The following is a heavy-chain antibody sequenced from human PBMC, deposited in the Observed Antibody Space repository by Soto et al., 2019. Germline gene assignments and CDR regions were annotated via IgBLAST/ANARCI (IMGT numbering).Heavy chain of an antibody. D-gene: IGHD1-26*01. J-gene: IGHJ6*03. V-gene: IGHV3-74*01. CDR1: GFTFSSYW. CDR3: ARPPTTTAHYYYYMDV. Sequence: EVQLVESGGGLVQPGGSLRLSCAASGFTFSSYWMHWVRQAPGKGLVWVSRINSDGSSTSYADSVKGRFTISRDNAKNTLYLQMNSLRAEDTAVYYCARPPTTTAHYYYYMDVWGKGTTVTVSS. CDR2: INSDGSST.